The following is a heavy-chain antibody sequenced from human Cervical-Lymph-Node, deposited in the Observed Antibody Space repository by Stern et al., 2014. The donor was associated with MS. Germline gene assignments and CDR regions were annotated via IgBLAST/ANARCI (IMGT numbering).Heavy chain of an antibody. Sequence: EVQLEESGGGLVKPGGSLRLSCAASGFTFSTYSMNWVRQAPGKGLEWVSSISSSSSYIYYADSVKGRFTISRDNAKNSLFLHMNSLRAEDTAVYYCASRSYYYYGMDVWGQGTTVTVSS. D-gene: IGHD3-16*02. V-gene: IGHV3-21*01. CDR1: GFTFSTYS. CDR2: ISSSSSYI. J-gene: IGHJ6*02. CDR3: ASRSYYYYGMDV.